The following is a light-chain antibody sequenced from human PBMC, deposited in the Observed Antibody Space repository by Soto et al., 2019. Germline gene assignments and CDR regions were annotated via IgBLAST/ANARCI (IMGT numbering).Light chain of an antibody. V-gene: IGLV2-14*03. CDR3: SSYSSSSTVV. Sequence: QSALTQPASMSGSPGQSITISCTGTSSDIGGYNYVSWYQQHPGKAPKLMIYDVSNWPSGVSNRFSGSKSGNTASLTISGLQAEDEDDYYCSSYSSSSTVVFGGGTKVTVL. CDR1: SSDIGGYNY. J-gene: IGLJ2*01. CDR2: DVS.